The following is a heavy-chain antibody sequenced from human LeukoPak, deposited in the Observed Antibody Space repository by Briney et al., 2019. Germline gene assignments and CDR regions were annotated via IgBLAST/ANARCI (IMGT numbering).Heavy chain of an antibody. CDR3: AKRAGSGYYDY. CDR2: IYSDDST. V-gene: IGHV3-53*01. D-gene: IGHD3-3*01. J-gene: IGHJ4*02. CDR1: GFSVSSNY. Sequence: PGGSLRLSCAASGFSVSSNYMSWVRQAPGKGLEWVSMIYSDDSTYYADSVKGRFTISRDNSKNTLYLQMNSLRVDDTAVYYCAKRAGSGYYDYWGQGTLVTVSS.